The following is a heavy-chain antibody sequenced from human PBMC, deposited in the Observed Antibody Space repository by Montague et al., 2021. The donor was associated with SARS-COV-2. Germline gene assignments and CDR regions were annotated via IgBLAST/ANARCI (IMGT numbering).Heavy chain of an antibody. D-gene: IGHD3-22*01. V-gene: IGHV4-39*02. CDR3: ARLKRYFDSSGSPSAFDF. CDR2: IYYTGNT. J-gene: IGHJ3*01. CDR1: GGSITNNIDY. Sequence: TLSLTCTVSGGSITNNIDYWAWIRQPPGKGLEWIGSIYYTGNTYYNPSLKSRVTISVVTSKNRFTLKLSSVTAAETAVYYCARLKRYFDSSGSPSAFDFWGQGTKVTVSS.